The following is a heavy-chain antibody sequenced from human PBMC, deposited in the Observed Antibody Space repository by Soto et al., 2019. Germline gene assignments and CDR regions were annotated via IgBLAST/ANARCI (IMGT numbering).Heavy chain of an antibody. CDR2: IYYSGST. V-gene: IGHV4-61*01. D-gene: IGHD3-22*01. J-gene: IGHJ3*02. Sequence: PSDTLSLTCTVSGGSVSSGSYYRSWIRQPPGKGLEWIGYIYYSGSTNYNPSLKSRVTISVDTSKNQFSLKLSSVTAADTAVYYCARLYDSSGYYWPYDAFDIWGQGTMDTVSS. CDR3: ARLYDSSGYYWPYDAFDI. CDR1: GGSVSSGSYY.